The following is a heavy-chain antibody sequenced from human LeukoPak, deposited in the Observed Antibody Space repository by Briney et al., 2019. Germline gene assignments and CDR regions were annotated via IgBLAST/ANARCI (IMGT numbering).Heavy chain of an antibody. D-gene: IGHD3-22*01. Sequence: GASLKISCKGSGSSFTSYWIGWVRQMPGKGLEWMGIIYPGDSDTRYSPSFQGQVTISADKSISTAYLQWSSLKASDTAVYYCASPYYDSSGYYSEYFQHWGQGTLVTVSS. V-gene: IGHV5-51*01. CDR1: GSSFTSYW. CDR2: IYPGDSDT. J-gene: IGHJ1*01. CDR3: ASPYYDSSGYYSEYFQH.